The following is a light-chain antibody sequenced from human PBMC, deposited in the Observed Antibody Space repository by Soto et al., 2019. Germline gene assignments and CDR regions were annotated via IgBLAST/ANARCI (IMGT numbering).Light chain of an antibody. CDR1: TGPVTSGHY. J-gene: IGLJ1*01. CDR2: DTS. Sequence: QAVVTQEPSLTVSPGGTVTLTCGSSTGPVTSGHYPYWFQQKPGQAPRALISDTSNKHSWTPARFSGSLLGDKAALTLSGAQPEDEADYDSLLSYGAARLDVFGTGTKVTVL. CDR3: LLSYGAARLDV. V-gene: IGLV7-46*01.